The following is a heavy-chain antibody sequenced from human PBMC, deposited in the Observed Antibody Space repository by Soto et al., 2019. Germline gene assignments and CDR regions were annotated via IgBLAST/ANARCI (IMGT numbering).Heavy chain of an antibody. J-gene: IGHJ4*02. CDR2: IYSGGST. CDR3: AKVPAGPPIRLFDY. Sequence: GGSLSLSCAASGFPFRSYIMNWVRQAPGKGLEWVSVIYSGGSTYYADSVKGRFTISRDNSKNTLYLQMNSLRAEDTAVYYCAKVPAGPPIRLFDYWGQGTLVTVSS. V-gene: IGHV3-66*01. D-gene: IGHD6-13*01. CDR1: GFPFRSYI.